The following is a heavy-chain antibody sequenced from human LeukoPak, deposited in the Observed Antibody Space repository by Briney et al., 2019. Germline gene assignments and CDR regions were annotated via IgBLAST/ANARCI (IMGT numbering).Heavy chain of an antibody. J-gene: IGHJ6*02. CDR1: GGSISSYY. CDR3: ARDRYSTYGMDV. D-gene: IGHD6-13*01. Sequence: SETLSLTCTVSGGSISSYYWSWIRQPPGKGLEWIGYIYYSGSTNYNPSLKSRVTISVDTSKNQFSLKLSSVTAVDTAVYYCARDRYSTYGMDVWGQGTTVTVSS. V-gene: IGHV4-59*01. CDR2: IYYSGST.